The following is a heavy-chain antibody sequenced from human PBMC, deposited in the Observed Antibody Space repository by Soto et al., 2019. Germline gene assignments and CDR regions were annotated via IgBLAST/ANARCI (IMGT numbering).Heavy chain of an antibody. V-gene: IGHV3-13*01. J-gene: IGHJ6*02. CDR2: IGTAGDT. CDR3: ARDLGGALDV. Sequence: GGSLRLSCAASGFTFSSYDMHWVRQATGKGLEWVSAIGTAGDTYYPGSLKGRFTISRENAKNSLYLQMNSLRAEDTAVYYWARDLGGALDVWGQGTTVTVSS. CDR1: GFTFSSYD. D-gene: IGHD1-26*01.